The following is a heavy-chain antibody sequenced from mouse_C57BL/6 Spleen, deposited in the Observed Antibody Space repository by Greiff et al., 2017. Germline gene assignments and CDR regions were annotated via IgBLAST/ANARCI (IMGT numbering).Heavy chain of an antibody. V-gene: IGHV1-62-2*01. CDR3: ARHASNWDGDYSFDY. CDR1: GYTFTEYT. J-gene: IGHJ2*01. D-gene: IGHD2-13*01. Sequence: QVQLQQSGAELVKPGASVKLSCKASGYTFTEYTIHWVKQRSGQGLEWIGWFYPGSGSIKYNEKFKDKATLTADKTSSTVYMELSRLTSEDSAVYFSARHASNWDGDYSFDYWGQGTTLTVSS. CDR2: FYPGSGSI.